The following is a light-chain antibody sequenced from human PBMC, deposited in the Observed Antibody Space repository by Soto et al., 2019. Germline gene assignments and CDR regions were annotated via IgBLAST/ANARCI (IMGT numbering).Light chain of an antibody. J-gene: IGKJ3*01. Sequence: DIQMTQSPSSLSASVGDRVTITCQARQDISNYLNWYQQKPGKAPKLLIHDVFNLETGVPSRFSGSGSGTDFTFTISSLQPEDIATYYCQQYGNLPFTFGPGTKVDI. V-gene: IGKV1-33*01. CDR2: DVF. CDR1: QDISNY. CDR3: QQYGNLPFT.